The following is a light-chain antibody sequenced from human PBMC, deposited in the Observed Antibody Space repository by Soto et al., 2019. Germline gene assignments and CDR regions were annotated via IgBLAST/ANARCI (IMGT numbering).Light chain of an antibody. CDR2: GNN. CDR3: QSYDSSLSGSRV. J-gene: IGLJ1*01. Sequence: QAVVTQPPSVSGAPGQRVTISCTRSSSNIGAGYDVHWYQQLPGTAPKLLIYGNNNRPSGAPARFSGSKSGASASLAIAGLQAEDEADYYCQSYDSSLSGSRVFGTGTKLTVL. CDR1: SSNIGAGYD. V-gene: IGLV1-40*01.